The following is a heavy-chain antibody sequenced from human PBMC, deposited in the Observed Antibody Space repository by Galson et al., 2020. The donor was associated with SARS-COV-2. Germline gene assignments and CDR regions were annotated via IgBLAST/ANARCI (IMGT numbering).Heavy chain of an antibody. CDR1: GFTFSSYA. V-gene: IGHV3-23*01. J-gene: IGHJ4*02. CDR2: ISGSGGST. CDR3: AKGERITMIVVVTVFDY. Sequence: GGSLRLSCAASGFTFSSYAMSWVRQAPGKGLEWVSAISGSGGSTYYADSVKGRFTISRDNSKNTLYLQMNSLRAEDTAVYYCAKGERITMIVVVTVFDYWGQGTLVTVSS. D-gene: IGHD3-22*01.